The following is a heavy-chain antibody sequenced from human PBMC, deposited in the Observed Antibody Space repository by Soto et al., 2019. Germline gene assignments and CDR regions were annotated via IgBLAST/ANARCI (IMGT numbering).Heavy chain of an antibody. CDR1: GGSISSSSYY. J-gene: IGHJ4*02. Sequence: SETLSLTCTVSGGSISSSSYYWGWIRQPPGKGLEWIGSIYYSGSTYYNPSLKSRVTISVDTSKNQFSLKLSSVTAADTAAYYCARHGRTTVFSNGARNYFDYWGQGTLVTVSS. D-gene: IGHD4-4*01. CDR2: IYYSGST. CDR3: ARHGRTTVFSNGARNYFDY. V-gene: IGHV4-39*01.